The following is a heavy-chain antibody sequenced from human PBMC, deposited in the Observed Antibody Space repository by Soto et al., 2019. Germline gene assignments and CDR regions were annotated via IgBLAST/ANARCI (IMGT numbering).Heavy chain of an antibody. Sequence: SLRLSCEVSGFRFDDYGVHWVRQAPGKGLEWIAGISRDSRSISYGASMKGRFTISRDNAKNSLYLQLNSLRADDTAFYYCVKDALTTVAYYFDYWGQGALVTVSS. J-gene: IGHJ4*02. CDR3: VKDALTTVAYYFDY. CDR1: GFRFDDYG. V-gene: IGHV3-9*01. CDR2: ISRDSRSI. D-gene: IGHD4-17*01.